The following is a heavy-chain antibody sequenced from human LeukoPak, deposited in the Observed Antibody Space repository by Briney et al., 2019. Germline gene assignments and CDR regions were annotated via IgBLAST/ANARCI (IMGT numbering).Heavy chain of an antibody. D-gene: IGHD3-16*01. V-gene: IGHV3-74*01. J-gene: IGHJ5*02. CDR1: GLSFSTYC. CDR3: GGGGVYSIDP. CDR2: ITWDGYRT. Sequence: GGSLRLSCAPSGLSFSTYCIHCVRDAPGKGVVCVSRITWDGYRTNCADSVKGRHTISRDNGKNTFYVHINSQGDEDAGVYDCGGGGVYSIDPRGQGTLVTVSS.